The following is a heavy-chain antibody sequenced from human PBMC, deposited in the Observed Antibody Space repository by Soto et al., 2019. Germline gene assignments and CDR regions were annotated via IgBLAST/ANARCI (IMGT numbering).Heavy chain of an antibody. CDR1: GFSFSNYF. Sequence: PGGFLRLSCAAFGFSFSNYFMHWVRQVPGEGLVWVSRMSGDGKTISYADSVKGRFTISRDNAKNTLYLQMNSLRVEDTAVYYCARTYVPGIAGFDPWGQGTLVTVSS. V-gene: IGHV3-74*01. D-gene: IGHD1-1*01. J-gene: IGHJ5*02. CDR2: MSGDGKTI. CDR3: ARTYVPGIAGFDP.